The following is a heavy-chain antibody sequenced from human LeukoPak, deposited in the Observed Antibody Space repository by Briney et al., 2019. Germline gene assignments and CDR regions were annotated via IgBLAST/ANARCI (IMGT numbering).Heavy chain of an antibody. D-gene: IGHD3-22*01. Sequence: SAALSLPCTVSGGSISSHYWSWIRQPPGKGLEWMGYIYYRGSTNYNPSLKSRVTISVDTSKSQFSLKLSSVTAADTAVYYCARDVKRYDSSGYYGYYFDYWGQGTLVTVSS. CDR2: IYYRGST. J-gene: IGHJ4*02. CDR3: ARDVKRYDSSGYYGYYFDY. V-gene: IGHV4-59*11. CDR1: GGSISSHY.